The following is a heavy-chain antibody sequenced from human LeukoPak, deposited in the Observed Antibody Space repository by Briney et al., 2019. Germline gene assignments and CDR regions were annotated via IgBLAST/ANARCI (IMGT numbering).Heavy chain of an antibody. V-gene: IGHV3-23*01. D-gene: IGHD2-2*01. CDR1: GFTFSSYA. J-gene: IGHJ6*02. CDR3: AKNQYQLLQTGPGMDV. CDR2: ISGSGGST. Sequence: GGSLRLSCAASGFTFSSYAMSWVRQAPGKGLEWVSGISGSGGSTYYADSVKGRFTISRDNSKNTLNLQMNSLRAEDTAIYYCAKNQYQLLQTGPGMDVWGQGTTVTVSS.